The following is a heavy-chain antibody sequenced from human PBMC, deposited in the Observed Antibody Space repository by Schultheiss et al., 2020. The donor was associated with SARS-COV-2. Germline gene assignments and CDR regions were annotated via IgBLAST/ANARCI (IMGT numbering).Heavy chain of an antibody. V-gene: IGHV3-30*18. J-gene: IGHJ5*02. D-gene: IGHD3-3*01. CDR2: ISYDGSNK. CDR1: GFTFSSYG. Sequence: GGSLRLSCAASGFTFSSYGMHWVRQAPGKGLEWVAVISYDGSNKYYADSVKGRFTISRDNSKNTLYLQMNSLIAEDTAVYYCAKGAHYDFWSGYPRFDPWGQGTLVTVSS. CDR3: AKGAHYDFWSGYPRFDP.